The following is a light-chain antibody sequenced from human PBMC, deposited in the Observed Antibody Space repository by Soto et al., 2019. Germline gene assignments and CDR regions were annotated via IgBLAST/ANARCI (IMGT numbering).Light chain of an antibody. V-gene: IGLV2-8*01. CDR3: QSYDTPVYV. J-gene: IGLJ1*01. CDR2: GNS. Sequence: QSALTQPPSASGSPGQSVTITCSGTSSDVGEENYVSWYQQLPGAAPKLLIYGNSNRPSGVPDRFSGSRSGTSASLAITGLQPEDEADYYCQSYDTPVYVFGGGTKLTVL. CDR1: SSDVGEENY.